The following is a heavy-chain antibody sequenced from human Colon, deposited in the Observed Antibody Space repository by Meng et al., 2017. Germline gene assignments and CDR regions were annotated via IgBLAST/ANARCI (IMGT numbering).Heavy chain of an antibody. CDR3: ARRTTGWILDP. V-gene: IGHV4-39*01. CDR1: GGSLSASDDY. CDR2: IHYGGST. Sequence: QLKLQESVPGLVKPSETLSLTCTVSGGSLSASDDYWGWIRQPPGKGLEWIGSIHYGGSTFYQPSLRSRVTVSVDTSNNQFSLILSSVTAADTAVYYCARRTTGWILDPWGQGTLVTVSS. J-gene: IGHJ5*02. D-gene: IGHD6-19*01.